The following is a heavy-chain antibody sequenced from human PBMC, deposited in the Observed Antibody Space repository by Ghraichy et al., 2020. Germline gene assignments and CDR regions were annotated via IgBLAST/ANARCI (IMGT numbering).Heavy chain of an antibody. V-gene: IGHV4-59*08. CDR1: GGPITSYY. CDR3: ARLSAYYLDTSGYSFDY. CDR2: VYFSGIT. J-gene: IGHJ4*02. Sequence: SETLSLTCTVSGGPITSYYWSWIRQPPGKGLEWIGYVYFSGITSYNPSLESRVTMSVDTSENQFSLKLTSVTASDTAIYYCARLSAYYLDTSGYSFDYWGQGTLLTVSS. D-gene: IGHD3-22*01.